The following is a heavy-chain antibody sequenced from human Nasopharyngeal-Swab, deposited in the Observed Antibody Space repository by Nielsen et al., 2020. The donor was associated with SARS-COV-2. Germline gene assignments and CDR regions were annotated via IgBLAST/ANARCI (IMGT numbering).Heavy chain of an antibody. V-gene: IGHV3-30*03. CDR2: ISHDGSNK. Sequence: GGSLRLSCAASGVTFSTYGMHWVRQAPGKGLEWVAVISHDGSNKYYADSVKGRFTISRDNSKNTMYPQMNSLRAEDTAVYYCARDRYYYDRSGFPLDYWGQGTLVTVSS. D-gene: IGHD3-22*01. J-gene: IGHJ4*02. CDR3: ARDRYYYDRSGFPLDY. CDR1: GVTFSTYG.